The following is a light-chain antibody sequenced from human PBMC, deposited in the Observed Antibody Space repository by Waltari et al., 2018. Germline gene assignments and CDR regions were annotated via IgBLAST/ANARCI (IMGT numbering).Light chain of an antibody. CDR2: EVS. CDR1: SSDVGGYSF. Sequence: QSALTQPASVSGSPGQSITISCTGTSSDVGGYSFVSWYQQHPGKAPKLIIYEVSNRPSGFSHRFFGSKSGSTASLTISGLQAEDEADYYCSSYTSGSIVVFGTGTKVTVL. J-gene: IGLJ1*01. V-gene: IGLV2-14*01. CDR3: SSYTSGSIVV.